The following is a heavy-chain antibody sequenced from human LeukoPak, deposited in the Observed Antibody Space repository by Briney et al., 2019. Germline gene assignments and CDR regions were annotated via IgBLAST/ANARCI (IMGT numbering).Heavy chain of an antibody. D-gene: IGHD3-9*01. Sequence: GGSLRLSCAASGFTFSSYAMSWVRQAPGQGLEWMGWISAYNGNTNYAQKLQGRVTMTTDTSTSTAYMELRSLRSDDTAVYYCARDRVRITIFYDAFDIWGQGTMVTVSS. CDR1: GFTFSSYA. CDR2: ISAYNGNT. V-gene: IGHV1-18*01. J-gene: IGHJ3*02. CDR3: ARDRVRITIFYDAFDI.